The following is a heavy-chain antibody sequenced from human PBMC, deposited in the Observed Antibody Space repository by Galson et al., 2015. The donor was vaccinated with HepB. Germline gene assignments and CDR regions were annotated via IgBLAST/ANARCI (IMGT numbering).Heavy chain of an antibody. CDR3: ARSRITMVRGVSGAFDI. V-gene: IGHV6-1*01. CDR1: GDSVSSNSAA. CDR2: TYYRSKWYN. J-gene: IGHJ3*02. D-gene: IGHD3-10*01. Sequence: CAISGDSVSSNSAAWNWIRQSPSRGLEWLGRTYYRSKWYNDYAVSVKSRITINPDTSKNQFSLKLSSVTAADTAVYYCARSRITMVRGVSGAFDIWGQGTMVTVSS.